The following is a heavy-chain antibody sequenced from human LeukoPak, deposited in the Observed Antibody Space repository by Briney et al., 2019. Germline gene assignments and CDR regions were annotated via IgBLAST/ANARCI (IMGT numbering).Heavy chain of an antibody. CDR1: GFTFSNAW. V-gene: IGHV3-15*01. CDR2: IKSKTDGETT. D-gene: IGHD3-3*01. CDR3: TTGITIFDY. Sequence: GGSLRLSCAASGFTFSNAWMSWVRQAPGKGLEWVGRIKSKTDGETTDYAAPVKGRFTISRDDSKNTLYLQMNSLNTEDTAVYYCTTGITIFDYWGQGTLVTVSS. J-gene: IGHJ4*02.